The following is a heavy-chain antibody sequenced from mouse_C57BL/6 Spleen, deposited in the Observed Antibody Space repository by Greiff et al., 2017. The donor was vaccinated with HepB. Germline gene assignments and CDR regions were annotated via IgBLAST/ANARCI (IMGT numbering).Heavy chain of an antibody. V-gene: IGHV1-18*01. D-gene: IGHD2-1*01. Sequence: VQLQQSGPELVKSGASVKIPCKASGYTFTDYNMDWVKQSHGKSLEWIGDINPNNGGTIYNQKFKGKATLTVDKSSSTAYMELRSLTSEDTAFYYCARYYGNLWYFDGWGTGTTVIVSS. J-gene: IGHJ1*03. CDR1: GYTFTDYN. CDR2: INPNNGGT. CDR3: ARYYGNLWYFDG.